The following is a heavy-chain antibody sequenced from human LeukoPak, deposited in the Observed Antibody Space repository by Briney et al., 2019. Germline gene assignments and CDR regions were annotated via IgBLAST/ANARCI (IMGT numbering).Heavy chain of an antibody. J-gene: IGHJ5*02. CDR1: GGSLSSGGYS. V-gene: IGHV4-30-2*01. CDR2: IYHSGST. CDR3: ARGTRVVSWFDP. Sequence: SETLSLTCAVSGGSLSSGGYSWSWIRQPPGKGLEWIGYIYHSGSTYYNPSLKSRVTISVDRSKNQFSLKLSSVTAADTAVYYCARGTRVVSWFDPWGQGTLVTVSS. D-gene: IGHD3-3*01.